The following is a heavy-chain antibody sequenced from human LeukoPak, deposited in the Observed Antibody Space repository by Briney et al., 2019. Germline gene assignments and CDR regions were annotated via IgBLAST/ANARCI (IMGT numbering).Heavy chain of an antibody. D-gene: IGHD3-3*01. CDR1: GFTFSSYA. Sequence: RTGGPLRLSCAASGFTFSSYAMHWVRQAPGKGLEWVSYISSSGSTIYYADSVKGRFTISRDNAKNSLYLQMNSLRAEDTAVYYCAKGAYYGDWGQGTLVTVSS. CDR3: AKGAYYGD. V-gene: IGHV3-48*03. CDR2: ISSSGSTI. J-gene: IGHJ4*02.